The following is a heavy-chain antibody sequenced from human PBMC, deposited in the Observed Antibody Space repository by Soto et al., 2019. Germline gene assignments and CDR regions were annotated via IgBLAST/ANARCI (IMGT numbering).Heavy chain of an antibody. CDR1: GFTFSSYA. CDR3: ATPRKRGVVPAGGVFQH. V-gene: IGHV3-23*01. Sequence: EVQLLESGGGLVQPGGSLRLSCAASGFTFSSYAMSWVRQAPGKGLEWVSAISGSGGSTYYADSVKGRFTISRDNSKNTLSLQMYSRRAEDTAVYYCATPRKRGVVPAGGVFQHWARAPWSPSPQ. J-gene: IGHJ1*01. CDR2: ISGSGGST. D-gene: IGHD2-2*01.